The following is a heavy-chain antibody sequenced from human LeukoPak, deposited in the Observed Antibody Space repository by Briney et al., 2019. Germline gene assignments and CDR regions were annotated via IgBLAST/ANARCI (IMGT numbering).Heavy chain of an antibody. V-gene: IGHV3-30-3*01. CDR1: GFTFSSYA. J-gene: IGHJ4*02. CDR3: ASDRSAVAGGYFDY. CDR2: ISYDGSNK. D-gene: IGHD6-19*01. Sequence: GGSLRLSCAASGFTFSSYAMHWVRQAPGKGLEWVAVISYDGSNKYYADSVKGRFTISRDNSKNTLYLQMNSLRAEDTAVYYCASDRSAVAGGYFDYWGQGTLVTVSS.